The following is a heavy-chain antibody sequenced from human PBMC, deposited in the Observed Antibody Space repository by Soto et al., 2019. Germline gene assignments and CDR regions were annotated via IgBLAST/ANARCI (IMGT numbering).Heavy chain of an antibody. CDR3: ARDKVGVRGLMSPPD. CDR2: IYYSGT. D-gene: IGHD3-10*01. Sequence: PSETLSLTCTVSGGSISSGGYYWSWIRQLPGKGLEWIGYIYYSGTHYNPSLKSRISISIDTSKNQFSLNLTSVTAADTAVYYCARDKVGVRGLMSPPDWGQGTLVTVSS. V-gene: IGHV4-31*03. J-gene: IGHJ4*02. CDR1: GGSISSGGYY.